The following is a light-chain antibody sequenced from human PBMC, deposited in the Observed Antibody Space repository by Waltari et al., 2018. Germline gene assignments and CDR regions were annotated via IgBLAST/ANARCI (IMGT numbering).Light chain of an antibody. CDR2: GTS. Sequence: EIVLTQSPGTLSLSPGERATLSCRASQSVSSTYLAWYQQKPGQDPRLLICGTSSRATGIPARFSGSGSGTDFTLTISSLEPEDFAVYYCQHRDHWPPDATFGPGTKVDV. CDR1: QSVSSTY. CDR3: QHRDHWPPDAT. J-gene: IGKJ3*01. V-gene: IGKV3D-20*02.